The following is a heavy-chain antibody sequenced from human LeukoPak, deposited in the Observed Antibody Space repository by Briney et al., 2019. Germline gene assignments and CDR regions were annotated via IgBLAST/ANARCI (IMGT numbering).Heavy chain of an antibody. CDR1: GFTFSSYG. CDR2: IWYDGSNK. CDR3: AKDGVIIPFDP. J-gene: IGHJ5*02. Sequence: GGSLRLSCAASGFTFSSYGMHWVRRAPGKGLEWVAVIWYDGSNKYYADSVKGRFTISRDNSKNTLYLQMNSLRAEDTAVYYCAKDGVIIPFDPWGQGTLVTVSS. D-gene: IGHD2-21*01. V-gene: IGHV3-33*06.